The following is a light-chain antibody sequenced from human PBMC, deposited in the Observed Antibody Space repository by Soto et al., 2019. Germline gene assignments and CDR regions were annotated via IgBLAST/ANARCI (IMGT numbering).Light chain of an antibody. CDR3: QHDNTWRT. Sequence: EIVMTQSPATLSVSPGERVILSCRASQSVSSNLAWYEEKRCQAPRLRIYGTATRASGIPARFSGSGSGTEFPPTISLQQEEVAAYYCRQHDNTWRTFGQGTKVDIK. J-gene: IGKJ1*01. CDR1: QSVSSN. CDR2: GTA. V-gene: IGKV3-15*01.